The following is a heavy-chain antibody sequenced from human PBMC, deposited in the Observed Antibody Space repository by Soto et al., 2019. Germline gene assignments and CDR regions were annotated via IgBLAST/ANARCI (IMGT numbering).Heavy chain of an antibody. D-gene: IGHD5-12*01. CDR1: GGSISSSSYY. Sequence: QLQLQESGPGLVKPSETLSLTCTVSGGSISSSSYYWGWIRQPPGKGLEWIGSIYYSGSTYYNPSLNSRVTISVDTSKNQFSLKLSSVTAADTAVYYCASVRRGGYDSLRYYYGMDVWGQGTTVTVSS. CDR3: ASVRRGGYDSLRYYYGMDV. CDR2: IYYSGST. V-gene: IGHV4-39*01. J-gene: IGHJ6*02.